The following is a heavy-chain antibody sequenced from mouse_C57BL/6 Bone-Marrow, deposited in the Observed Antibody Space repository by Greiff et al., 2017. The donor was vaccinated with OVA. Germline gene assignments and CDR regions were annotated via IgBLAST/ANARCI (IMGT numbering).Heavy chain of an antibody. CDR2: IYPSASET. J-gene: IGHJ3*01. CDR3: ARRNYGNYGWFAY. D-gene: IGHD2-1*01. CDR1: GYTFTSYW. V-gene: IGHV1-61*01. Sequence: VQLQQPGAELVRPGSSVKLSCKASGYTFTSYWLDWVKQRPGQGLEWIGNIYPSASETHYNQKFKDKATLTVDKSSSTAYMQLSSLTSEDSAVYYCARRNYGNYGWFAYWGQGTLVTVSA.